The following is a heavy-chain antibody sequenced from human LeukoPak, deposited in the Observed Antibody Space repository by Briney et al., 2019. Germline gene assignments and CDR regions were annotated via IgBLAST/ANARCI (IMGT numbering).Heavy chain of an antibody. Sequence: GGSLRLSXAASGFTFSSYAMNWVRQAPGKGLEWVSGISGSGSTTYYADSVKGRFTISRDNSKNTLYLQMNNLRGEDTAVYFCAKDSRPTIAVAGFDYWGQGTLVTVSS. D-gene: IGHD6-19*01. V-gene: IGHV3-23*01. J-gene: IGHJ4*02. CDR3: AKDSRPTIAVAGFDY. CDR1: GFTFSSYA. CDR2: ISGSGSTT.